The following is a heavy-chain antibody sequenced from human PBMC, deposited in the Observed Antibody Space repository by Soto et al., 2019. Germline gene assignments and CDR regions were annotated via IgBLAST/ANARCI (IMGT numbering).Heavy chain of an antibody. V-gene: IGHV4-59*08. J-gene: IGHJ4*02. Sequence: SETLSLTCTVSGGSISSYYWSWIRQPPGKGLEWIGYIYYSGSTNYNPSLKSRVTISVDTSKNQFSLKLGSVTAADTAVYYCARHDPTVTANGRTTSFDYWGQGTLVTVSS. CDR3: ARHDPTVTANGRTTSFDY. CDR2: IYYSGST. D-gene: IGHD4-17*01. CDR1: GGSISSYY.